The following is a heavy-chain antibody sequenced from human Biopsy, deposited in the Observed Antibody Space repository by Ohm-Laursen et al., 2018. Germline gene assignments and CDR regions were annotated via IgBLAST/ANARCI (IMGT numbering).Heavy chain of an antibody. J-gene: IGHJ4*02. Sequence: SDTLSLTCNVSGGSLSLSYWSWTRQPPGKGLEWIGYIYSSGGTDYNPSLKSRVTISLDTSKNQFSLTLTSVTAEDTAVYYCARDDAVTVIRGPYYWGQGALVTVSS. D-gene: IGHD2-21*02. CDR1: GGSLSLSY. CDR2: IYSSGGT. V-gene: IGHV4-59*07. CDR3: ARDDAVTVIRGPYY.